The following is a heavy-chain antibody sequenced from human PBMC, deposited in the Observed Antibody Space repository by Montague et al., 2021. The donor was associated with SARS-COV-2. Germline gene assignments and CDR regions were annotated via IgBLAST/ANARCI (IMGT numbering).Heavy chain of an antibody. V-gene: IGHV4-4*02. CDR2: IYHTGST. CDR3: ARAPIVVSGKNACDI. Sequence: SETLSLTCAVSGASISSSHWWSWIRQPPRNGLELMGVIYHTGSTNYNPSLNSRVTISVDKSKNQFSLKLSSVTAADTAVYFCARAPIVVSGKNACDIWGQGTMVTVSS. D-gene: IGHD6-19*01. J-gene: IGHJ3*02. CDR1: GASISSSHW.